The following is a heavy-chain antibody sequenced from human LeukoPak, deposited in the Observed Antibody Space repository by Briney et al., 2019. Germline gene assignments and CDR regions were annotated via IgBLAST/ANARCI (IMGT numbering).Heavy chain of an antibody. CDR1: GYRLTNNW. CDR2: IYPGDSDT. CDR3: VRFGLTGSLDY. D-gene: IGHD1-14*01. Sequence: GESLKISCKISGYRLTNNWIGWVRQVPGKGLEWMGLIYPGDSDTRYGPSFQGQVTFSVDASISTAYLQLSGLRASDTAIYYCVRFGLTGSLDYWGQGTLVTVSS. V-gene: IGHV5-51*01. J-gene: IGHJ4*02.